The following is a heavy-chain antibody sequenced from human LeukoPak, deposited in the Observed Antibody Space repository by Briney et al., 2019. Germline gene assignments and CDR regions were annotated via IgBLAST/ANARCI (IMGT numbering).Heavy chain of an antibody. CDR3: AKGSYGSGVYYMDV. Sequence: GGSLRLSCAASGFTFDDYTMHWVRQAPGKGLEWVSLISWDGGSTYYADSVKGQFTISRDNSKNSLYLQMNSLRTEDTALYYCAKGSYGSGVYYMDVWGKGTTVTVSS. CDR2: ISWDGGST. CDR1: GFTFDDYT. D-gene: IGHD3-10*01. V-gene: IGHV3-43*01. J-gene: IGHJ6*03.